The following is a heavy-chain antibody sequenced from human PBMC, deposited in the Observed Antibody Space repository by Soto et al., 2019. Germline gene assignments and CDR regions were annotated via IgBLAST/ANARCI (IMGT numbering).Heavy chain of an antibody. CDR3: ARDYYDSSGSITPNWFDP. CDR1: GYTFTSYD. Sequence: ASVKVSCKASGYTFTSYDINWVRQATGQGLEWMGWMNPNSGNTGYAQKFQGRVTMTRNTSISTAYMVLSSLRSEDTAVYYCARDYYDSSGSITPNWFDPWGQGTLVTVSS. CDR2: MNPNSGNT. J-gene: IGHJ5*02. D-gene: IGHD3-22*01. V-gene: IGHV1-8*01.